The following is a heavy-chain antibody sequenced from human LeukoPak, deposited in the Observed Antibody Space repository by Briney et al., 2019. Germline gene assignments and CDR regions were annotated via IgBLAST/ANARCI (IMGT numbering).Heavy chain of an antibody. V-gene: IGHV4-61*02. Sequence: SETLSLTXTVSGGSVSSGSYYWSWIRQPAGKGLEWIGRIYTSGSTNYNPSLKSRVTISVDTFKNQFSLKLSSVTAADTAVYYCARARTRLWFGELLFGEIDYWGQGTLVTVSS. J-gene: IGHJ4*02. CDR2: IYTSGST. D-gene: IGHD3-10*01. CDR1: GGSVSSGSYY. CDR3: ARARTRLWFGELLFGEIDY.